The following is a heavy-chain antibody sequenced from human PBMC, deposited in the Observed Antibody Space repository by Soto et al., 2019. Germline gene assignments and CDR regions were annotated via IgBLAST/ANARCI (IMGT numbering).Heavy chain of an antibody. J-gene: IGHJ5*02. D-gene: IGHD4-17*01. CDR3: ARDVWDYGANPDH. CDR2: INPSGAKT. CDR1: GFTFTNYW. V-gene: IGHV1-46*01. Sequence: QVQLVQSGAEVKKPGAAVKVACKTSGFTFTNYWMHWVRQAPGQGLEWMGIINPSGAKTSYVQKFQGRVTMTRDTSTSTVYMELISLTSEDTAVYYCARDVWDYGANPDHWGQGTLVTVSS.